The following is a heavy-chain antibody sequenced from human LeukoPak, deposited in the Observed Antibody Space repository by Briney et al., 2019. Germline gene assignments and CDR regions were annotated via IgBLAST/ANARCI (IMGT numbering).Heavy chain of an antibody. CDR2: ISYDGSNK. CDR1: GFTFSSYA. D-gene: IGHD6-19*01. V-gene: IGHV3-30-3*01. CDR3: ARGPGYSSGWYVLSVDY. J-gene: IGHJ4*02. Sequence: GGSLRLSCAASGFTFSSYAMHWVRQAPGKGLEWVAVISYDGSNKYYADSVKGRFTTSRDNSKNMLYLQMNSLSAEDTAVYYCARGPGYSSGWYVLSVDYWGQGTLVTVSS.